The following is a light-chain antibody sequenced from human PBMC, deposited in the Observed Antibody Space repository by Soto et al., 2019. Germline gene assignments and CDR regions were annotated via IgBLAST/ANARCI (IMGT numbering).Light chain of an antibody. Sequence: DIVMTQSPDSLAVSLGERATINCKSSQSVLYSSNNKNYLAWYQQKPGQPPKLLIYWASTRESGVPARFSGSGSGTDFTLTISSLQTEDVAVYYCQQYYSTPNTFGGGTTVEIK. CDR3: QQYYSTPNT. CDR1: QSVLYSSNNKNY. V-gene: IGKV4-1*01. J-gene: IGKJ4*01. CDR2: WAS.